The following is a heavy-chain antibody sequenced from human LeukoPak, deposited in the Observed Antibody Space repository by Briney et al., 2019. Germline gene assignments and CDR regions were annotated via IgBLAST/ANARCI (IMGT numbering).Heavy chain of an antibody. CDR3: AKVGHLDTTLGPIDY. Sequence: GGSLRLSCAASGFTFSSYAMNWVRPAPGKGLEWVYDISASGGTTKYADSVEGRLTISRDNSKNTLYLQMNSLRAEDTAVYYCAKVGHLDTTLGPIDYWGQGTLVTVSS. CDR2: ISASGGTT. J-gene: IGHJ4*02. CDR1: GFTFSSYA. D-gene: IGHD5-18*01. V-gene: IGHV3-23*01.